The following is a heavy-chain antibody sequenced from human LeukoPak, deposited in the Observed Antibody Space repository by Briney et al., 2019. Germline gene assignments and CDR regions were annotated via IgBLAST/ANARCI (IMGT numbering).Heavy chain of an antibody. CDR3: TRDRGSSTLGDY. V-gene: IGHV3-49*04. Sequence: GGSLRLSCTVSGFTFGDYAINWVRQAPGKGLEWVGFVRSKAFGETAEYAASVKGRFTISRDDSKSIAYLQMNSLKTEDTAVYYCTRDRGSSTLGDYWGQGTLVTVSS. CDR2: VRSKAFGETA. CDR1: GFTFGDYA. D-gene: IGHD7-27*01. J-gene: IGHJ4*02.